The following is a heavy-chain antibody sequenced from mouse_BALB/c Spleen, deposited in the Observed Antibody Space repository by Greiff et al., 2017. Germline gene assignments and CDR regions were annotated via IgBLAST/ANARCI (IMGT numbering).Heavy chain of an antibody. V-gene: IGHV1S137*01. J-gene: IGHJ2*01. D-gene: IGHD1-1*01. CDR1: GYTFTDYA. CDR2: ISTYYGDA. CDR3: ARWEDGSTPFDY. Sequence: VQLQESGAELVRPGVSVKISCKGSGYTFTDYAMHWVKQSHAKSLEWIGVISTYYGDASYNQKFKGKATMTVDKSSSTAYMELARLTSEDSAIYYCARWEDGSTPFDYWGQGTTLTVSS.